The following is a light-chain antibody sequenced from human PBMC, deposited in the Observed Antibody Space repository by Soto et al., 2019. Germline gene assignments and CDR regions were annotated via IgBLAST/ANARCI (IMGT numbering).Light chain of an antibody. CDR2: GAT. CDR3: QQYNNWPRT. CDR1: QSVRSY. V-gene: IGKV3-15*01. J-gene: IGKJ1*01. Sequence: EIVLTQSPATLSLSPGERATLSCRASQSVRSYLAWYQQKPGQAPRLLIHGATTRATGIPARFSGSGSGTEFTLTIRSLQSEDFAVYYCQQYNNWPRTFGQGTKVDI.